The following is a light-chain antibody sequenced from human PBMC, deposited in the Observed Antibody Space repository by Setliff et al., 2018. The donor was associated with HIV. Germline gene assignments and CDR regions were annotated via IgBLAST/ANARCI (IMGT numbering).Light chain of an antibody. V-gene: IGLV1-44*01. CDR1: SSNIGSNT. CDR3: ATWDDSQNGREVV. J-gene: IGLJ2*01. CDR2: SNN. Sequence: QSVLTQPPSASGTPGQRVTMSCSGSSSNIGSNTVNWYQQHKIGPRTAPKLLIYSNNQRPSGVPDRFSGSKSGTSASLAISGLQSEDEADYYCATWDDSQNGREVVFGGGTKVTV.